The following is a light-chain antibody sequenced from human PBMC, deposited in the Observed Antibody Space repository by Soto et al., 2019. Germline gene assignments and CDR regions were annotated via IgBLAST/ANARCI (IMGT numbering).Light chain of an antibody. CDR1: QSISSW. V-gene: IGKV1-5*01. Sequence: DIQMTQSPSTLSAFVGDRVIITCRASQSISSWLAWYQKKRGKAPKLLIYDASTLESGVPSRFSGSESGTKFPLTLTTLQPNDFAAYYCKQYYPSPYTFAPGPKLEIK. CDR2: DAS. J-gene: IGKJ2*01. CDR3: KQYYPSPYT.